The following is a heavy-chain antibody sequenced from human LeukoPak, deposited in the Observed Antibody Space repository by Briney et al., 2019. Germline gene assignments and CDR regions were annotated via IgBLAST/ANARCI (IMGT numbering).Heavy chain of an antibody. D-gene: IGHD3-22*01. V-gene: IGHV4-59*01. CDR3: ARHGDSSGYSNSDFDY. CDR2: IYYSGST. CDR1: GVSISSYY. Sequence: SETLSLTCTVSGVSISSYYWSWIRQPPGKGLEWIGYIYYSGSTNYNPSLKSRVTISVDTSKNQFSLKLSSVTAADTAVYYCARHGDSSGYSNSDFDYWGQGTLVTVSS. J-gene: IGHJ4*02.